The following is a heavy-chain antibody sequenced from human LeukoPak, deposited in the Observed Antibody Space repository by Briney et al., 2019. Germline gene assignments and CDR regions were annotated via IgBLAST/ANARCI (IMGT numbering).Heavy chain of an antibody. CDR3: ARRRSGWFLH. CDR1: GGSISSSSYY. D-gene: IGHD3-22*01. J-gene: IGHJ5*02. Sequence: SETLSLTCTVSGGSISSSSYYWGWIRQPPGKGLEWIGSIYYSGSTYYNPSLKSRVTISVDTSKNQFSLKLSSVTAADTAVFYCARRRSGWFLHWGQGTLVTVSS. CDR2: IYYSGST. V-gene: IGHV4-39*07.